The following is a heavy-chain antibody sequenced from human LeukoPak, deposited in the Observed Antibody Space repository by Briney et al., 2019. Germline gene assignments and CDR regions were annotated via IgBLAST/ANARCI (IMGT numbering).Heavy chain of an antibody. CDR3: ARGYSSSWYFNWFDP. CDR1: GYSINSGYY. CDR2: IYHSGTT. Sequence: KPSETLSLTCTVSGYSINSGYYWVWIRQPPGKGLEWIGSIYHSGTTYYNPSLKSRVTISVDTSKNQFSLKLTSVTAADTAVYYCARGYSSSWYFNWFDPWGQGTLVTVSS. V-gene: IGHV4-38-2*02. D-gene: IGHD6-13*01. J-gene: IGHJ5*02.